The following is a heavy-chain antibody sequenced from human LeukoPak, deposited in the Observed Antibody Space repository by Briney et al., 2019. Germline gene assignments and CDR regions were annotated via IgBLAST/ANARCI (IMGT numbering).Heavy chain of an antibody. CDR2: INHSGST. J-gene: IGHJ4*02. Sequence: PSETLSLTCAVYGGSFSGYYWSWIRQPPGKGLEWIGEINHSGSTYYNPSLKSRVTISVDTSKNQFSLKLSSVTAADTAVYYCARGDFWSGYSDYWGQGTLVTVSS. V-gene: IGHV4-34*09. D-gene: IGHD3-3*01. CDR1: GGSFSGYY. CDR3: ARGDFWSGYSDY.